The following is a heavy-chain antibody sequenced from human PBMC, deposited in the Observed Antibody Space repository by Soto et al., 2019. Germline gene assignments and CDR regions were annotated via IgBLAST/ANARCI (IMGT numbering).Heavy chain of an antibody. J-gene: IGHJ5*02. Sequence: SETLSLTCSFSCGSISSFAYYWGWIRQPPGKGLEWIGTVYYNENTYYNPSLKSRVTISVDTAKNQFSLNLRSVTAADTAIYFCARRERYYGSPGWFDPWGQGTLVTVSS. CDR2: VYYNENT. CDR1: CGSISSFAYY. V-gene: IGHV4-39*01. CDR3: ARRERYYGSPGWFDP. D-gene: IGHD3-10*01.